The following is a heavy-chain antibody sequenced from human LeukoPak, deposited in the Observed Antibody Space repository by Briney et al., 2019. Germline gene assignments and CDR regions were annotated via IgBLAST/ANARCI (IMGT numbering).Heavy chain of an antibody. V-gene: IGHV3-30-3*01. D-gene: IGHD3-16*01. CDR1: GFTFSSYA. J-gene: IGHJ4*02. CDR3: ASPPRDAFGV. Sequence: PGGSLRLSCTASGFTFSSYAMHWVRQAPGKGLEWVAVISYDGSNKYYADSVKGRFTISRDKSKNTLYLQMNSLRAEDTAVYYCASPPRDAFGVWGQGTLVTVSS. CDR2: ISYDGSNK.